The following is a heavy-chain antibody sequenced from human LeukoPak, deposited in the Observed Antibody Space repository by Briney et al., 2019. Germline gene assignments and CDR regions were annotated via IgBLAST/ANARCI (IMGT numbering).Heavy chain of an antibody. CDR1: GYTFTRYY. D-gene: IGHD5-18*01. V-gene: IGHV1-46*01. CDR3: ARARGYSYGPSEH. J-gene: IGHJ1*01. CDR2: INPSGGTT. Sequence: ASVKVSCKASGYTFTRYYLHWVRQAPGQGLEWMGIINPSGGTTSSAQKFQGRVTMTMDTSTSTVYMELISLKSEDTAVYYCARARGYSYGPSEHWGQGTLVTVSS.